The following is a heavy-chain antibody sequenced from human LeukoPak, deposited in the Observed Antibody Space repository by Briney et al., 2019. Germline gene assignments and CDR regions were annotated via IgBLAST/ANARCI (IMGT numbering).Heavy chain of an antibody. CDR3: AKEQNSKGYFDF. CDR2: ISGSGSGT. Sequence: PGGSLRLSCAASAFTISSYAMSWVRQAPGKGLEWVSAISGSGSGTYYADSVKGRFTISRDNSKNTLYLQMNSLRAEDTAVYYCAKEQNSKGYFDFWGQGSLVTVSS. V-gene: IGHV3-23*01. J-gene: IGHJ4*02. CDR1: AFTISSYA. D-gene: IGHD4-23*01.